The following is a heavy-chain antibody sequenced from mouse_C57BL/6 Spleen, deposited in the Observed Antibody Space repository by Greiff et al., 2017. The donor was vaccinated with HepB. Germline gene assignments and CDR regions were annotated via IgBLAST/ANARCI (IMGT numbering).Heavy chain of an antibody. CDR1: GYTFTSYW. D-gene: IGHD2-3*01. CDR3: ARGDYDGYGYAMDS. V-gene: IGHV1-64*01. CDR2: IHPNSGST. J-gene: IGHJ4*01. Sequence: QVQLQQPGAELVKPGASVKLSCKASGYTFTSYWMPWVKQRPGQGLEWIGMIHPNSGSTNYNEKFKSKATLTVDKSSSTAYMQLSSLTSEDSAVYYWARGDYDGYGYAMDSWGQGTSVTVSS.